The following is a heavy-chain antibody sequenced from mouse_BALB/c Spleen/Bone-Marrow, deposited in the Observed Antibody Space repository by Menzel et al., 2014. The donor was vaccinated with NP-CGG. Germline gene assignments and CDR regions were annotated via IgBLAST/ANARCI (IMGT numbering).Heavy chain of an antibody. D-gene: IGHD2-2*01. V-gene: IGHV5-15*02. CDR2: ISNLAYSI. CDR1: GFNFSDYG. J-gene: IGHJ2*01. Sequence: EVMLVESGGGVVQPGGSRKLSCAASGFNFSDYGMAWVRLAPGKGPEWVAFISNLAYSIYYADTVTGRFTIARENAKNTLYPEMSSLRFEDTAMYYCTRDRGYDGGYYFDYWGQGTTLTVSS. CDR3: TRDRGYDGGYYFDY.